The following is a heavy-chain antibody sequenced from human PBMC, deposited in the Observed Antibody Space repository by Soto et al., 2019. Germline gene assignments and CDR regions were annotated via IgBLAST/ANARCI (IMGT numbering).Heavy chain of an antibody. CDR1: GGTFISYA. J-gene: IGHJ6*02. V-gene: IGHV1-69*06. CDR2: IIPIFGTA. D-gene: IGHD2-15*01. CDR3: ARVSDIVVVVAPNSDYYYGMDV. Sequence: SVEVSFKASGGTFISYAIGWVRQAPGQGLEWMGGIIPIFGTANYAQKFQGRVTITADKSTSTAYMELSSLRSEDTAVYYCARVSDIVVVVAPNSDYYYGMDVWGQGTTVTVSS.